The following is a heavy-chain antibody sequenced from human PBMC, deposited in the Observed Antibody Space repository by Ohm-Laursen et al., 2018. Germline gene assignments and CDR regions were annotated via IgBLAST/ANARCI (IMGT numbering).Heavy chain of an antibody. V-gene: IGHV4-61*01. CDR1: GGSVTSSSYY. Sequence: GTLSLTCTVSGGSVTSSSYYWSWIRQPPGKGLEWIGYLYYNGYTNYNPSLKSRVTISVDKSKSQFSLNLSSVNAADTAVYYCARMGDGTGDSFYYGMDVWGQGTRVTVSS. J-gene: IGHJ6*02. CDR2: LYYNGYT. D-gene: IGHD3-16*01. CDR3: ARMGDGTGDSFYYGMDV.